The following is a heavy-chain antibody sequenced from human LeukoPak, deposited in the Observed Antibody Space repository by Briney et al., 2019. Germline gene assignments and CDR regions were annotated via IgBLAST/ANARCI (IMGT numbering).Heavy chain of an antibody. CDR3: ARDYRRIKKQWYYYYGMDV. J-gene: IGHJ6*02. CDR1: GFTFSSYG. V-gene: IGHV3-33*01. D-gene: IGHD6-19*01. Sequence: PGGSLRLSCAASGFTFSSYGMHWVRQAPGKGLEWVAVIWYDGSNKYYADSVKGRFTISRDNSKNTLYLQMNSLRADDTAVYYCARDYRRIKKQWYYYYGMDVWGQGTTVTVSS. CDR2: IWYDGSNK.